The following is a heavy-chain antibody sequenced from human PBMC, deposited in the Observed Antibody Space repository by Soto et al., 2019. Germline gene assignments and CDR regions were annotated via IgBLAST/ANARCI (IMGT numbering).Heavy chain of an antibody. V-gene: IGHV3-23*01. CDR3: AKNPLISTPGPYYFDS. J-gene: IGHJ4*02. CDR1: GFTFTTYA. D-gene: IGHD7-27*01. Sequence: GSLRLSCAASGFTFTTYAMNWVRQAPGKGLEWVSAISGSGGNTYYADSVKGRFTISRDNSKNTLYLQMNSLRAEDTAVYYCAKNPLISTPGPYYFDSWGQGTLVTVSS. CDR2: ISGSGGNT.